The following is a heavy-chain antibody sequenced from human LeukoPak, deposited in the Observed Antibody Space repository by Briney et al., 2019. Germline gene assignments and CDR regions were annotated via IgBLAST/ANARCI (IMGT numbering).Heavy chain of an antibody. D-gene: IGHD6-13*01. J-gene: IGHJ4*02. CDR1: GFTFGDYA. Sequence: GRSLRLSCTASGFTFGDYAINWVRQAPGKGLEWVGFIKSKPYGGTTEDAVSVKGRFTISSDDSESIAYLQMNRLKTEDTAVYYCARDPGSPTSWYHFDYWGQGTLVTVSS. CDR2: IKSKPYGGTT. V-gene: IGHV3-49*04. CDR3: ARDPGSPTSWYHFDY.